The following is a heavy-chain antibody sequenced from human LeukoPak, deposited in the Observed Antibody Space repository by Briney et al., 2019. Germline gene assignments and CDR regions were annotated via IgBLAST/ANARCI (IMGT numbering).Heavy chain of an antibody. J-gene: IGHJ6*03. CDR3: ARVTQTAMVTNYYYYMDV. V-gene: IGHV1-69*02. CDR1: GGTFSSYT. CDR2: IIPIPGIA. D-gene: IGHD5-18*01. Sequence: GASVKVSCKASGGTFSSYTISWVRQAPGQGLEWMGRIIPIPGIANYAQKFQGRVTITADKSTSTAYMELSSLRSEDTAVYYCARVTQTAMVTNYYYYMDVWGKGTTVTVSS.